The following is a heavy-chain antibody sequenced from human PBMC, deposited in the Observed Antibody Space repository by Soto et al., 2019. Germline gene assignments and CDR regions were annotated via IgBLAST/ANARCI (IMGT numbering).Heavy chain of an antibody. CDR2: IYYSGST. CDR1: GGSFSGYY. D-gene: IGHD2-15*01. CDR3: ARDGYCSGGSCLRLDY. J-gene: IGHJ4*02. V-gene: IGHV4-31*11. Sequence: SETLSLTCAVYGGSFSGYYWSWIRQHPGKGLEWIGYIYYSGSTYYNPSLKSRVTISVDTSKNQFSLKLSSVTAADTAVYYCARDGYCSGGSCLRLDYWGQGTLVTVSS.